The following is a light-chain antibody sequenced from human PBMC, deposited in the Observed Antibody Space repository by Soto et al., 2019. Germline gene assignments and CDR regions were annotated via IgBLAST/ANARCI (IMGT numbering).Light chain of an antibody. CDR3: EQYSTSPPVT. Sequence: EIVLTQSPGTLSLSPGERATLSCRASQSVSSSLGWYQQKPGQAPRLLIYGASSRATAIPDRFSGSGSGTDFTLTISRLEPEDFAVYYGEQYSTSPPVTFGQGTRLEIK. V-gene: IGKV3-20*01. CDR1: QSVSSS. CDR2: GAS. J-gene: IGKJ5*01.